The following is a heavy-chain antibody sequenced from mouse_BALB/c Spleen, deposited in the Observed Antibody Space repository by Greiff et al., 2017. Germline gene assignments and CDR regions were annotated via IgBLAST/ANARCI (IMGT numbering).Heavy chain of an antibody. J-gene: IGHJ2*01. CDR1: GYSFTSYW. Sequence: QVQLQQSGPQLVRPGASVKISCKASGYSFTSYWMHWVKQRPGQGLEWIGMIDPSDSETRLNQKFKDKATLTVDKSSSTAYMQLSSPTSEDSAVYCGARARAANYVDDGGQGTTLTVSS. D-gene: IGHD1-2*01. CDR2: IDPSDSET. V-gene: IGHV1S126*01. CDR3: ARARAANYVDD.